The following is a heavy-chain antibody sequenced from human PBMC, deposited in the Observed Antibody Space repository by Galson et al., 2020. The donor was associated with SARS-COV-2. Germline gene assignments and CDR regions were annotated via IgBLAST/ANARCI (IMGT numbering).Heavy chain of an antibody. CDR3: AGGYDSSDRPFDD. Sequence: SETLSLTCTVSGGSISSGSYYWSWIRQPAGKGLEWIGHIYTSGSTNYNPSLKSRVTISVDTSKNQFSLKLSSVTAADTAVYYCAGGYDSSDRPFDDWGQGTLVTVSS. CDR1: GGSISSGSYY. V-gene: IGHV4-61*09. D-gene: IGHD3-22*01. J-gene: IGHJ4*02. CDR2: IYTSGST.